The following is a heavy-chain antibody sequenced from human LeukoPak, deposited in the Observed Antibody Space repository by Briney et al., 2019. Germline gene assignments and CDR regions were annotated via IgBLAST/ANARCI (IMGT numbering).Heavy chain of an antibody. D-gene: IGHD4-23*01. CDR1: GYTFTSYG. CDR2: ISAYNSNT. V-gene: IGHV1-18*01. CDR3: ARDHVVSTVVTPGYFDY. Sequence: GASVKVSCKASGYTFTSYGISWVRQAPGQGLEWMGWISAYNSNTNYAQKLQGRVTMTTDTSTSTAYMELRSLRSDDTAVYYCARDHVVSTVVTPGYFDYWGQGTLVTVSS. J-gene: IGHJ4*02.